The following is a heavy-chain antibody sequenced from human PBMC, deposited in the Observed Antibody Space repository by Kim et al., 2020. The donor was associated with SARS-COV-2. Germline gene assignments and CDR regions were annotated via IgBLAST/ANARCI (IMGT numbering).Heavy chain of an antibody. V-gene: IGHV3-30-3*01. D-gene: IGHD3-3*01. J-gene: IGHJ4*02. Sequence: GGSLRLSCAASGFTFSSYAMHWVRQAPGKGLEWVAVISYDGSNKYYADSVKGRFTISRDNSKNTLYLQMNSLRAEDTAVYYCARGGRIRFLEWLPDNFDYWGQGTLVTVSS. CDR2: ISYDGSNK. CDR3: ARGGRIRFLEWLPDNFDY. CDR1: GFTFSSYA.